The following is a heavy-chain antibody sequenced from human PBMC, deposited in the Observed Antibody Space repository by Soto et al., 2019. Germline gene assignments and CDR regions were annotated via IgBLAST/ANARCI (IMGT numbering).Heavy chain of an antibody. CDR2: IGLTSVDT. V-gene: IGHV3-11*05. J-gene: IGHJ5*02. CDR1: GFTFTDYY. D-gene: IGHD2-2*02. CDR3: VRDSYTRGSYLAWFGP. Sequence: GGSLRLSCATSGFTFTDYYMTWIRKAPGKGPEWISYIGLTSVDTNYADSVKGRFTISRDNAKNSVYLQMNSLRAEDTAIYYCVRDSYTRGSYLAWFGPWGQGTQVTVSS.